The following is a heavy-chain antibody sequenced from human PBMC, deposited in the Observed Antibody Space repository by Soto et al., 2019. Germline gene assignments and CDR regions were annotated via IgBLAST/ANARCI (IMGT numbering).Heavy chain of an antibody. CDR1: GFTVSSKY. CDR2: IQSGGPT. D-gene: IGHD2-15*01. CDR3: ARDDVLCYGGPCYGVLLDV. J-gene: IGHJ6*03. V-gene: IGHV3-66*01. Sequence: PGGSLRLSCAASGFTVSSKYMSWLRQAPGKGLEWVSLIQSGGPTYYADSVKGRFTISRDTSENTLHLQMDSLRAEDTAVYYCARDDVLCYGGPCYGVLLDVWGKGTTVTVSS.